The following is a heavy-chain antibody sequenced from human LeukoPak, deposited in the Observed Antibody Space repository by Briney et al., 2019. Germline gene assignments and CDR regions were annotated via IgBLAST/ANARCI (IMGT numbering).Heavy chain of an antibody. J-gene: IGHJ4*02. CDR2: ISGSSGVI. Sequence: LSLTCAVYGGSFSGYYWSWIRQPPGKGLEWVSFISGSSGVIYYADSVKGRFTISRDNAKNSLYLQMNSLRAEDTAVYYCARGSVDLRSGWYWLYWGQGSLVTVSS. CDR1: GGSFSGYY. CDR3: ARGSVDLRSGWYWLY. D-gene: IGHD6-19*01. V-gene: IGHV3-11*04.